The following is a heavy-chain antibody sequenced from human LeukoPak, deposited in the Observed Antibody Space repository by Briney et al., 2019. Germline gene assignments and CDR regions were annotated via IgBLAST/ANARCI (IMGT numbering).Heavy chain of an antibody. Sequence: ASVKVSCKASGYTFTGYYMHWVRQAPGQGLEWMGWINPNSGGTNYAQKFQGRVTMTRDTSISTAYMELSSLRSEDTAVYYCARIRSSRSWLNYYYYGMDVWGQGTTVTVSS. D-gene: IGHD6-13*01. CDR1: GYTFTGYY. V-gene: IGHV1-2*02. J-gene: IGHJ6*02. CDR3: ARIRSSRSWLNYYYYGMDV. CDR2: INPNSGGT.